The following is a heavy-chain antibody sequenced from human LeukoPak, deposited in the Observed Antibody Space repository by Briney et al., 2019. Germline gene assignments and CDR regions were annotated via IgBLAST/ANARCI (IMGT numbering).Heavy chain of an antibody. Sequence: GASVKVSCKVSGYTLTELSMHWVRQAPGKGLEWMGGFDPEDGETIYAQKFQGRVTMTEDTSTDTAYMELSSLRSEDTAVYYCARVHYEMATTYEGYDYWGQGTLVTVSS. CDR3: ARVHYEMATTYEGYDY. CDR1: GYTLTELS. J-gene: IGHJ4*02. CDR2: FDPEDGET. V-gene: IGHV1-24*01. D-gene: IGHD5-24*01.